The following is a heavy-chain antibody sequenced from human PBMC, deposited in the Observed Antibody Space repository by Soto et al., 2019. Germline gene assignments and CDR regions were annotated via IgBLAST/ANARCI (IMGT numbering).Heavy chain of an antibody. CDR1: GFTFSSYW. Sequence: EVQLVESGGGLVQPGGSLRLSCSPSGFTFSSYWMHWVRQVPGKGLVWLSRIKGDGSSTSQAGSMEGRFTISRDNAKNTLYLQMNSLRAEDTAVYYCARGRKDIYAMDVWGQGTTVTVSS. CDR3: ARGRKDIYAMDV. J-gene: IGHJ6*02. V-gene: IGHV3-74*01. CDR2: IKGDGSST.